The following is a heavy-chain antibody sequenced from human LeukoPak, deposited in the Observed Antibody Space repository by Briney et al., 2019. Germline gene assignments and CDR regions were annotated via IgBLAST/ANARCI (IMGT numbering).Heavy chain of an antibody. V-gene: IGHV4-34*01. CDR3: ARHILLWFGEGEGFDY. J-gene: IGHJ4*02. CDR1: GGSFSGYY. D-gene: IGHD3-10*01. Sequence: SETLSLTCAVYGGSFSGYYWSWIRQPPGKGLEWIGEINHSGSTNYNPSLKSRVTISVDTSKNQFSLKLSSVTAADTAVYYCARHILLWFGEGEGFDYWGQGTLVTVSS. CDR2: INHSGST.